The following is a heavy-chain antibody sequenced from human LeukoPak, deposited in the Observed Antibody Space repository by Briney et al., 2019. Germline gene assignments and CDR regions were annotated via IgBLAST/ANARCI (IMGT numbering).Heavy chain of an antibody. Sequence: GGSLRLSCAASGFTFSNVWMTWVRQAPGRGLEWVSSLSPSGASIYYADSVKGRFTISRHNSKNTVYLQMNSLRAEDTAVYYCARSSSSPNFDYWGQGTLVTVSS. D-gene: IGHD6-6*01. V-gene: IGHV3-23*01. CDR3: ARSSSSPNFDY. J-gene: IGHJ4*02. CDR2: LSPSGASI. CDR1: GFTFSNVW.